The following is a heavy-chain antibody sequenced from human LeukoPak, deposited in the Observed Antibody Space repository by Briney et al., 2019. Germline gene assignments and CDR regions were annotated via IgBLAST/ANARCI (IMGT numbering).Heavy chain of an antibody. CDR1: GFTFSSYG. J-gene: IGHJ4*02. CDR2: IWYDGSNK. D-gene: IGHD4-23*01. Sequence: GGTLRLSCAAYGFTFSSYGMHWVRQAPGKGLEWVAVIWYDGSNKYYADSVKGRFTISRDNSKNTLYLQMNSLRAEDTAVYYCARDVGYGGGYGLDYWGQGTLVTVSS. V-gene: IGHV3-33*01. CDR3: ARDVGYGGGYGLDY.